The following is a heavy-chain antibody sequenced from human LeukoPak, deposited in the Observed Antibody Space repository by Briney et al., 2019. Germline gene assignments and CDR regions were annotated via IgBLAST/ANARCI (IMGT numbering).Heavy chain of an antibody. CDR2: ISYDGSNK. Sequence: GGSLRLSCAASGFTFSSYGMHWVRQAPGKGLEWVAVISYDGSNKYYADSVKGRFTISRDNSKNTLYLQMNSLRAEDTAVYHCAKSLSGAYYFDYWGQGTLVTVSS. V-gene: IGHV3-30*18. CDR3: AKSLSGAYYFDY. CDR1: GFTFSSYG. J-gene: IGHJ4*02. D-gene: IGHD1-26*01.